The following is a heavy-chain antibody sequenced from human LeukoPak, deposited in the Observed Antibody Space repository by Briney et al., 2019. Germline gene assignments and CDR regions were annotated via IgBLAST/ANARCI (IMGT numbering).Heavy chain of an antibody. J-gene: IGHJ4*02. V-gene: IGHV3-21*01. CDR3: AREENTMTRDFDY. CDR2: ISSSSSYI. D-gene: IGHD3-22*01. CDR1: GFTFSSYA. Sequence: GGSLRLSCAASGFTFSSYAMSWVRQAPGKGLQWVSSISSSSSYIYYADSVKGRFTISRDNAKNSLYLQMNSLRAEDTAVYYCAREENTMTRDFDYWGQGTLVTVSS.